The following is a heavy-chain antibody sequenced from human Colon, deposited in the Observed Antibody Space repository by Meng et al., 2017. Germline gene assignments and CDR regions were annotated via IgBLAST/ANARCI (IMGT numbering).Heavy chain of an antibody. CDR1: GGSISGYY. D-gene: IGHD2-2*01. J-gene: IGHJ2*01. CDR3: VRDGSSSSGGTL. V-gene: IGHV4-4*07. Sequence: SETLSPTCTVSGGSISGYYWSWIRQPAGKGLEWIGRIYAMVSPNYNPSLKTRITMPVDTSKSQFSLKLSSITAAATAVYYCVRDGSSSSGGTLWGRGTLVTVSS. CDR2: IYAMVSP.